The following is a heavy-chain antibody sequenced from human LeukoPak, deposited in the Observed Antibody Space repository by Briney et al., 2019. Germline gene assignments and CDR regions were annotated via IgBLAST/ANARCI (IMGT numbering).Heavy chain of an antibody. J-gene: IGHJ4*02. CDR1: GFTFSSYW. CDR3: AKDPYSSSWYRFDY. CDR2: INTDGSST. V-gene: IGHV3-74*01. D-gene: IGHD6-13*01. Sequence: GGSLRLSCAASGFTFSSYWMHWVRQAPGKGLVWVSRINTDGSSTYYADSVKGRFTISRDNSKNTLYLQMNSLRAEDTAVYYCAKDPYSSSWYRFDYWGQGTLVTVSS.